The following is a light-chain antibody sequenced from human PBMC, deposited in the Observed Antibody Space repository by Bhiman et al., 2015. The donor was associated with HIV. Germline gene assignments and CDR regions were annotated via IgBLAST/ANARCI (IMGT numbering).Light chain of an antibody. CDR2: DVS. CDR1: GSDVGGYNH. Sequence: QSALTQPASVSGSPGQSITISCTGSGSDVGGYNHVSWYQQHPGKAPKLMIYDVSKRPSGVSNRFSGSKSGNTASLTISGLQAEDEAEYYCSSYTSSSTLLFGGGTKLTVL. V-gene: IGLV2-14*03. CDR3: SSYTSSSTLL. J-gene: IGLJ2*01.